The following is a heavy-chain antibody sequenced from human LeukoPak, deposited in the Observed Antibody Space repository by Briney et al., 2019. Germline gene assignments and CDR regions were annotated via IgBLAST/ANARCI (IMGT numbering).Heavy chain of an antibody. CDR1: GFTFSNYE. D-gene: IGHD5-24*01. V-gene: IGHV3-48*03. J-gene: IGHJ4*02. CDR3: ARDLWGDRDGFFDS. Sequence: GGSLRLSCAASGFTFSNYELNWVRQAPGKGLEWVSYISHSGRTIYSADSVKGRFTISRDNAKNTLYMQMNSLRVEDTAVYYCARDLWGDRDGFFDSWGPGTLVTVSS. CDR2: ISHSGRTI.